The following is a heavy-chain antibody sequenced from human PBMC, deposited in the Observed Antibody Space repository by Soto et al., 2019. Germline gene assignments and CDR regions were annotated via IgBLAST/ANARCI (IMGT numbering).Heavy chain of an antibody. CDR2: ISASGTT. Sequence: GGSLRLSCAASGFTFSSNGMSWVRQAPGKGLEWVSAISASGTTYYADSVKGRFTISRDDSKSTLFLQMNSLSADDTAVYYCAKMQIYIDYWGQGTLVTVS. J-gene: IGHJ4*02. V-gene: IGHV3-23*01. CDR3: AKMQIYIDY. CDR1: GFTFSSNG.